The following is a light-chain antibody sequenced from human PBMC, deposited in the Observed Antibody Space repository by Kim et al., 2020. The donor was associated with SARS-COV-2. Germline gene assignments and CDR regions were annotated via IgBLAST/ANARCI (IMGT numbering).Light chain of an antibody. V-gene: IGKV3-15*01. Sequence: LSPGERAALSCRASQSVSSNLAWYQQKPGQAPRLLIYGASTRATGIPARFSGSGSGTEFTLTISSLQSEDFAVYYCQQYYNWPRTFGQGTKVDIK. CDR1: QSVSSN. CDR2: GAS. CDR3: QQYYNWPRT. J-gene: IGKJ1*01.